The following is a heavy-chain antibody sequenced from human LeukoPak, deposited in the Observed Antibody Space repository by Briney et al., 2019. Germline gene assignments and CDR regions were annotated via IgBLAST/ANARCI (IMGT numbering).Heavy chain of an antibody. V-gene: IGHV1-18*01. CDR2: ISAYNGNT. CDR3: ARDYDYVWGSYRPLIDY. Sequence: ASVKVSCKASGYTFTSYGISWVRQAPGQGLEWMGWISAYNGNTNHAQKLQGRVTMTTDTSTSTAYMELRSLRSDDTAVYYCARDYDYVWGSYRPLIDYWGQGTLVTVSS. CDR1: GYTFTSYG. J-gene: IGHJ4*02. D-gene: IGHD3-16*02.